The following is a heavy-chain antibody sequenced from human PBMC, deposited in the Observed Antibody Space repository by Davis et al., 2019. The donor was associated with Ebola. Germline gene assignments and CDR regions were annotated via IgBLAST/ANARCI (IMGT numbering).Heavy chain of an antibody. CDR2: ITSSSSYI. CDR3: ARLSREKWQWLVLYYYGMDV. J-gene: IGHJ6*02. D-gene: IGHD6-19*01. Sequence: GGSLRLSCAASGFTFSSYSMNWVRQAPGKGLEWVSYITSSSSYIYYADSVKGRFTISRDNAKNSLYLQMNSLRAEDTAVYYCARLSREKWQWLVLYYYGMDVWGQGTTVTVSS. CDR1: GFTFSSYS. V-gene: IGHV3-21*05.